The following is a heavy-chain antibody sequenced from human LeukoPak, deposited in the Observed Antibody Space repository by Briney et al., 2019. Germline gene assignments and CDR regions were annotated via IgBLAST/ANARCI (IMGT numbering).Heavy chain of an antibody. CDR1: GGSFSGYY. D-gene: IGHD1-1*01. V-gene: IGHV4-34*01. CDR3: ARGWVETGFDP. Sequence: PSETLSLTCAVYGGSFSGYYWCWIRQPPGKGLEWIGEINHSGSTNYNPSLKSRVTISVDTSKNQFSLKLSSVTAADTAVYYCARGWVETGFDPWGQGTLVTVSS. J-gene: IGHJ5*02. CDR2: INHSGST.